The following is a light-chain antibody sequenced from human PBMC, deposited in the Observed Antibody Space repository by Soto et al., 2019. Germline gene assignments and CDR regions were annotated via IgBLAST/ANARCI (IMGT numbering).Light chain of an antibody. CDR1: TSDVGGYNY. J-gene: IGLJ1*01. CDR3: SSYTSTSTPCV. CDR2: EVS. Sequence: QSMLTQPPSVSGSPGRSITISCTGTTSDVGGYNYVSWYQLHPGKAPKLIIYEVSHRPSGASNHFSGYKSGNTASLTISGLQAEDEADYYCSSYTSTSTPCVFGTGTKVTVL. V-gene: IGLV2-14*01.